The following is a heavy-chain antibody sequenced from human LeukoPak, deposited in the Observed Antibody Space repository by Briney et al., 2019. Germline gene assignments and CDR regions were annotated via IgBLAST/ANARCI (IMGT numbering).Heavy chain of an antibody. Sequence: SETLSLTCTVSGGSISSDYWQWIRQPPGKGLEWIGYIYYSGSTNYNPSLKSRVTISVDTSKNQFSLKLSSVTAADTAVYYCARAQEYCSGGGCYPRYYFDYWGQGTLVTVSS. CDR1: GGSISSDY. J-gene: IGHJ4*02. D-gene: IGHD2-15*01. CDR2: IYYSGST. V-gene: IGHV4-59*01. CDR3: ARAQEYCSGGGCYPRYYFDY.